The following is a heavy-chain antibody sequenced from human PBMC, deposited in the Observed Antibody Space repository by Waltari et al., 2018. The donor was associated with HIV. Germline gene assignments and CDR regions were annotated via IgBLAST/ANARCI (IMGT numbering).Heavy chain of an antibody. D-gene: IGHD3-22*01. CDR1: GFPFSNFA. J-gene: IGHJ4*02. CDR3: ARGGYYYDISGYYHY. V-gene: IGHV3-33*01. CDR2: IWYDGDNK. Sequence: QVQLVESGGGVVQPGRSLRLPCAASGFPFSNFAMHWVRQAPGKGLGWVAVIWYDGDNKYYADSVKGRFTISRDNSKNTLYLQMNSLRVEDTAVYYCARGGYYYDISGYYHYWGQGTLVTVSS.